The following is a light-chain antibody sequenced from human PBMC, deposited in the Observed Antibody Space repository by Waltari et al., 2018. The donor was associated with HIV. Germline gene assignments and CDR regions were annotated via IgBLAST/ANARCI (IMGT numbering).Light chain of an antibody. V-gene: IGLV3-10*01. J-gene: IGLJ3*02. CDR3: YSTDSSGNHRV. Sequence: SYELTQPPSVSVSPGQTARITCSGDALPKKYASWYQQKSGQAPVLVIYVDTKRPSGIPERFSGSSSGTMATLTISGAQVEDEADYYCYSTDSSGNHRVFGGGTKPTVL. CDR1: ALPKKY. CDR2: VDT.